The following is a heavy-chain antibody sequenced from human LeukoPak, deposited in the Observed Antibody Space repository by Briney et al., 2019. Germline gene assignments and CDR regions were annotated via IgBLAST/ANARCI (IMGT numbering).Heavy chain of an antibody. Sequence: GGSLRLSCAASGSTFSSYAMSWVRQAPGKGLEWVSAISGSGGSTYYADSVKGRFTISRDNSKNTLYLQMNSLRAEDTAVYYCAKEHRWGSSDYYGMDVWGQGTTVTVSS. V-gene: IGHV3-23*01. J-gene: IGHJ6*02. CDR3: AKEHRWGSSDYYGMDV. CDR2: ISGSGGST. D-gene: IGHD6-6*01. CDR1: GSTFSSYA.